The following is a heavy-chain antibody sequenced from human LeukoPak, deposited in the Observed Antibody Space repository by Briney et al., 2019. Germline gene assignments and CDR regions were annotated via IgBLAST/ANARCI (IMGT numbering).Heavy chain of an antibody. V-gene: IGHV4-61*05. Sequence: NTSETLSLTCAVSGASISGSGYYLGWIRQPPGKGLEWIGYIYYSGSTNYNPSLKSRLTISVDTSKNQFSLKLSSVTAADTTVYYCARTTEAHSWRTRYYDYYMDVWGKGTTVAVSS. CDR2: IYYSGST. J-gene: IGHJ6*03. CDR3: ARTTEAHSWRTRYYDYYMDV. CDR1: GASISGSGYY. D-gene: IGHD6-13*01.